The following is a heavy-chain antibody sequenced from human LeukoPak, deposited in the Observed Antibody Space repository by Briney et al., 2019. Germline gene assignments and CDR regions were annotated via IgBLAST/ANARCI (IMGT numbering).Heavy chain of an antibody. CDR2: IYTSGST. CDR3: ASQGLGSYPFDY. V-gene: IGHV4-4*09. CDR1: GGSISSYY. J-gene: IGHJ4*02. Sequence: ASETLSLTCTVSGGSISSYYWCWIRQPPGKGLEWIGYIYTSGSTNYNPSLKSRVTISVDTSKNQFSLKLSSVTAADTAVYYCASQGLGSYPFDYWGQGTLVTVSS. D-gene: IGHD1-26*01.